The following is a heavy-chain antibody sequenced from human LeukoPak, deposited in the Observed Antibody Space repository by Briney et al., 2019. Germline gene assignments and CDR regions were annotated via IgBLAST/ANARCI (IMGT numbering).Heavy chain of an antibody. CDR2: MKEDGSQE. Sequence: PGGSLRLSCAASGFTFGNYWMTWVRQAPGKGLEWVANMKEDGSQEYYVDSVKGRFTISRDNAKNSLYLQMNSLRAEDTAVYYCARDRAGCKFDYWGQGTLVTVSS. J-gene: IGHJ4*02. D-gene: IGHD6-19*01. CDR1: GFTFGNYW. CDR3: ARDRAGCKFDY. V-gene: IGHV3-7*01.